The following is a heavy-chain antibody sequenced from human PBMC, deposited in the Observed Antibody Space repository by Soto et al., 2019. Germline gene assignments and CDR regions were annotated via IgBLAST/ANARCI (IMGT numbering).Heavy chain of an antibody. J-gene: IGHJ4*02. Sequence: QVQLQESGPGLVKASETLSLTCTVSGGSISSYYWSWIRQPPGKGLEWIGYIHYSGNTNYNPSLESRXXIXVXXSKNQFFLKLSSVTAADTAVYYCARDSAYSGAYDYWGQGTLVTVSS. CDR2: IHYSGNT. D-gene: IGHD1-26*01. V-gene: IGHV4-59*01. CDR1: GGSISSYY. CDR3: ARDSAYSGAYDY.